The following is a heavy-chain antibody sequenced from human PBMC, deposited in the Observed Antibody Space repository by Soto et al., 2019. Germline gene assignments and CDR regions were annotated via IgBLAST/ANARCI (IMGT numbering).Heavy chain of an antibody. CDR1: GFTFDYYW. D-gene: IGHD3-10*01. V-gene: IGHV3-74*01. CDR2: VHSDGTTT. J-gene: IGHJ3*01. Sequence: EVQLVEYGGGLVQPGESLRLSCEASGFTFDYYWMHWVRQAPGKGLVWVSRVHSDGTTTTYADSVKGRFTISRDNARNTVSLQMSSLRAEDTAIYYCARGDRGGFDLWGHGTVVTVSS. CDR3: ARGDRGGFDL.